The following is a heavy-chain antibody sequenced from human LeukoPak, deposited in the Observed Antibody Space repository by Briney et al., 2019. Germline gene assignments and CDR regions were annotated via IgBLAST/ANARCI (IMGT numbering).Heavy chain of an antibody. J-gene: IGHJ5*02. CDR1: GGSLSSYY. Sequence: SETLSLTCTVSGGSLSSYYWSWVRQPARKGLEWIGRIYTSGSTNYNPSLKSRVTMSVDTSKNQFSLKLSSVTAADTAVYYCARVVPAASRRFGWFDPWGQGTLVTVSS. CDR2: IYTSGST. D-gene: IGHD2-2*01. V-gene: IGHV4-4*07. CDR3: ARVVPAASRRFGWFDP.